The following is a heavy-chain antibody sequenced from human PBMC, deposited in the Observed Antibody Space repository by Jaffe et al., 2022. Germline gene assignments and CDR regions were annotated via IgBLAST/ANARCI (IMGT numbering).Heavy chain of an antibody. D-gene: IGHD6-13*01. V-gene: IGHV3-49*03. CDR2: IRSKAYGGTT. Sequence: EVQLVESGGGLVQPGRSLRLSCTASGFTFGDYAMSWFRQAPGKGLEWVGFIRSKAYGGTTEYAASVKGRFTISRDDSKSIAYLQMNSLKTEDTAVYYCTRVPGIAAAGTIPAFDIWGQGTMVTVSS. CDR1: GFTFGDYA. J-gene: IGHJ3*02. CDR3: TRVPGIAAAGTIPAFDI.